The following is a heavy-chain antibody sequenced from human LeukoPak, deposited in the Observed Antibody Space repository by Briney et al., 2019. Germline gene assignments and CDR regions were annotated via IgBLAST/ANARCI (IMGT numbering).Heavy chain of an antibody. CDR2: IWYDGSNK. CDR1: GFTFRTYG. D-gene: IGHD3-22*01. Sequence: AGGSLRLSCAASGFTFRTYGMHWVRQAPGKGLEWAALIWYDGSNKYYADSVKGRFTISRDNSKNTLYLQMNSLRAEDTAVYYCARGTRYDSSGYYSQDLDYWGQGTLVTVSS. V-gene: IGHV3-33*01. J-gene: IGHJ4*02. CDR3: ARGTRYDSSGYYSQDLDY.